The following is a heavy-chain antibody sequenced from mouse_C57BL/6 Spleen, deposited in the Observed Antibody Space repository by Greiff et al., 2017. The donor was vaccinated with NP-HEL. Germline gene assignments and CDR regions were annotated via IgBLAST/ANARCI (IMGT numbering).Heavy chain of an antibody. CDR1: GYSITSGYY. Sequence: ESGPGLVKPSQSLSLTCSVTGYSITSGYYWNWIRQFPGNKLEWMGYISYDGSNNYNPSLKNRISITRDTSKNQFFLKLNSVTTEDTATYYCASPYYGSSYEGFAYWGQGTLVTVSA. CDR3: ASPYYGSSYEGFAY. D-gene: IGHD1-1*01. CDR2: ISYDGSN. J-gene: IGHJ3*01. V-gene: IGHV3-6*01.